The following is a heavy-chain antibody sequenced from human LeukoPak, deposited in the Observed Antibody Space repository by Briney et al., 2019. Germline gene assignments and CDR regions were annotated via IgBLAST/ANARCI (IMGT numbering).Heavy chain of an antibody. CDR2: ISSDGANA. J-gene: IGHJ6*03. CDR3: ARDQAFSYYYYFMDV. CDR1: GFTFSTYW. Sequence: QPGGSLRLSCAASGFTFSTYWMHWVRQVPGKGLVWVSRISSDGANANYADSVKGRFTISRDSAKKSLYLQMNSLRAEDTAVYYCARDQAFSYYYYFMDVWGKGTTVTVSS. V-gene: IGHV3-74*01. D-gene: IGHD3-3*01.